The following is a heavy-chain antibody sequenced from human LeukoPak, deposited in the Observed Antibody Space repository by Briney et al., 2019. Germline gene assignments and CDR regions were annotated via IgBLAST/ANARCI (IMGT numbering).Heavy chain of an antibody. J-gene: IGHJ4*02. CDR2: ISSSSSYI. Sequence: GGSLRLSCAASGFTFSSYSMNWVRQAPGKGLEWVSSISSSSSYIYYADLVKGRFTISRDNAKNSLYLQMNSLRAEDTAVYYCARGRGSTSLLFDYWGQGTLVTVSS. D-gene: IGHD2-2*01. CDR3: ARGRGSTSLLFDY. CDR1: GFTFSSYS. V-gene: IGHV3-21*01.